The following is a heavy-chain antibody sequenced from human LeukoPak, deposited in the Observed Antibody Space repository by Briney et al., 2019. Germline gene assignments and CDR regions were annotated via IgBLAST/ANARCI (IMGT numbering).Heavy chain of an antibody. CDR1: GFTFSNAW. CDR3: ASYGSGSHDY. CDR2: IKTKTEGGTT. V-gene: IGHV3-15*01. Sequence: GGSLRLSCAASGFTFSNAWMNGVRQAPGKGLEWVGRIKTKTEGGTTDYAAPVKGRFTISRDDSKNTVYLQMNSLKTEDTAVYHCASYGSGSHDYWGQASLVTASS. D-gene: IGHD3-10*01. J-gene: IGHJ4*02.